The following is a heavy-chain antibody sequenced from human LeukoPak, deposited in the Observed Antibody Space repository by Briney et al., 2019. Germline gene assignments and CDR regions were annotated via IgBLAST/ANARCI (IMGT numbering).Heavy chain of an antibody. D-gene: IGHD2-21*01. Sequence: GASLKISFKGSGYRFTSYWIGWVRPMPGKGLEWMGIIYPGDSDTRYSPSFQGQVTISADKSISTAYLQWSSLKASDTAMYYCSLYGGNSNTDYWGQGTLVTVSS. J-gene: IGHJ4*02. V-gene: IGHV5-51*01. CDR1: GYRFTSYW. CDR2: IYPGDSDT. CDR3: SLYGGNSNTDY.